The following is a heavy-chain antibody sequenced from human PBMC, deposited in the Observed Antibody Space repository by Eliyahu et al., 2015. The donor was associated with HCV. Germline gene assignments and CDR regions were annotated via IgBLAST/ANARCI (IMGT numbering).Heavy chain of an antibody. D-gene: IGHD6-13*01. J-gene: IGHJ3*02. Sequence: QLQLQESGPGLVKPSETLSLTCTVSGGSISSSSYYWGWIRQPPGKGLEWIGRIYYSGSTYYNPSLKSRVTISVDTSKNQFSLKLSSVTAADTAVYYCARHIGSSWKYAFDIWGQGTMVTVSS. CDR2: IYYSGST. CDR1: GGSISSSSYY. CDR3: ARHIGSSWKYAFDI. V-gene: IGHV4-39*01.